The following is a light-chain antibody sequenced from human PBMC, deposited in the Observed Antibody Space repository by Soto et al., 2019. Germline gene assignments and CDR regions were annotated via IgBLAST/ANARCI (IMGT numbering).Light chain of an antibody. CDR1: QSITNNY. Sequence: EIVLTQSPGTLSLSPGERPTLSCRASQSITNNYLAWYQQKPGQAPRLLIYGISSRGTGIPDRFSGSGSGTDFTLSISRLEPEDFAVYYCQQYGNLLYTFGQGTKLEIK. CDR2: GIS. CDR3: QQYGNLLYT. J-gene: IGKJ2*01. V-gene: IGKV3-20*01.